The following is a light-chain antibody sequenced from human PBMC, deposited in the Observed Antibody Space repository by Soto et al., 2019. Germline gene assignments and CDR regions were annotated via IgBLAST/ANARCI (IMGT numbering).Light chain of an antibody. CDR1: QSLLRSDGKSS. CDR2: GAS. CDR3: MPRIPLPET. J-gene: IGKJ2*01. Sequence: DIVMTQTPLSLSVSPGQPASISCKSSQSLLRSDGKSSLYWYLQKPGQSPQLLIYGASTRLSGVPDRFSGSGSGTDFTLKISRVEAEDVGVYYCMPRIPLPETFGQGTKLEIK. V-gene: IGKV2D-29*02.